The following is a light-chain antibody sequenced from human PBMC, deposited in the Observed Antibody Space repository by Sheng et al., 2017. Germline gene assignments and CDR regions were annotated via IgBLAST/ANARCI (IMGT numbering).Light chain of an antibody. CDR2: GTS. CDR1: QSVSSSY. CDR3: QQYHSSPFT. V-gene: IGKV3-20*01. J-gene: IGKJ3*01. Sequence: EIVLTQSPATLSLSPGERATLSCRASQSVSSSYLAWYQQKPGQAPRLLIYGTSSRATGIPDRFSGSGSGTDFALTISRLEPEDFAVYYCQQYHSSPFTFGPGTKVDIK.